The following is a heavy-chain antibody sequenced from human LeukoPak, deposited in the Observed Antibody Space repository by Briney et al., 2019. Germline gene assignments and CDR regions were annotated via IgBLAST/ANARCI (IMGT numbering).Heavy chain of an antibody. J-gene: IGHJ4*02. V-gene: IGHV3-21*01. CDR1: GFTFSTYS. Sequence: GGSLRLSCAASGFTFSTYSMNWVREAPGKGLEWVSSISSSSNYIYYADSVKGRFTISRDNAKNSLYLQMNSLRAEDTAVYFCAREMAAGTFDYWGQGALVTVSS. CDR3: AREMAAGTFDY. D-gene: IGHD5-24*01. CDR2: ISSSSNYI.